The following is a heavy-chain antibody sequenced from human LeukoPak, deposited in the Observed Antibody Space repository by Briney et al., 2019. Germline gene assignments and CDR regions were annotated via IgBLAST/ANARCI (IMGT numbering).Heavy chain of an antibody. J-gene: IGHJ4*02. CDR1: GYTFANYY. CDR2: INPNGAGA. V-gene: IGHV1-46*01. Sequence: ASVKVSCKASGYTFANYYIHWVRQAPEEGLEWMGIINPNGAGASYAQKFQGRVTLTRDTSTGTVYMDLSSLRSEDTAVYYCARRGYCISSSCSLDYWGQGTLVTVSS. CDR3: ARRGYCISSSCSLDY. D-gene: IGHD2-2*01.